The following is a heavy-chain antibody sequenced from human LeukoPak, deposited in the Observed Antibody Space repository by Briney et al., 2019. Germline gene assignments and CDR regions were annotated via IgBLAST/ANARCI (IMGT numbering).Heavy chain of an antibody. D-gene: IGHD4-17*01. J-gene: IGHJ4*02. Sequence: GGSLRLSCAASGFTDSSNYMSWVRQAPGKGLEWVSVIYSGGSTYYADSVKGRFTISRDNSKNTLYLQMNSLRSEDTAVFYCAKSHYGVFEYWGQGTQVTVSS. CDR1: GFTDSSNY. CDR3: AKSHYGVFEY. V-gene: IGHV3-53*05. CDR2: IYSGGST.